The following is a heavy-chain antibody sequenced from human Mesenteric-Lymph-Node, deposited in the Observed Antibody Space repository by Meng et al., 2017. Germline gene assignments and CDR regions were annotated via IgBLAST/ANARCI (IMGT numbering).Heavy chain of an antibody. Sequence: GGSLRLPCSASGFTFPDYYIHWVRQVPGTGLLWVSRVKTDGSETNYADSVKGRLTFSRDNAKNTLYLEMKSLRAEDTAVYYCVRDSYNGFDIWGQGTTVTVSS. CDR1: GFTFPDYY. D-gene: IGHD5-18*01. V-gene: IGHV3-74*01. CDR3: VRDSYNGFDI. CDR2: VKTDGSET. J-gene: IGHJ3*02.